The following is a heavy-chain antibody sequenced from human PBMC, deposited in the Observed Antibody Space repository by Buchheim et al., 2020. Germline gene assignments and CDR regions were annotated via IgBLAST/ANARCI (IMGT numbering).Heavy chain of an antibody. V-gene: IGHV4-34*01. CDR2: INHSGST. CDR3: ARGLGYYDYVWGSNYGMDV. D-gene: IGHD3-16*01. J-gene: IGHJ6*02. Sequence: QVQLQQWGAGLLKPSETLSLTCAVYGGSFSGYYWSWIRQPPGKGLEWIGEINHSGSTNYNPSLKSRVTISVDTSKNQISQKLSSVTAADTAVYYCARGLGYYDYVWGSNYGMDVWGQGTT. CDR1: GGSFSGYY.